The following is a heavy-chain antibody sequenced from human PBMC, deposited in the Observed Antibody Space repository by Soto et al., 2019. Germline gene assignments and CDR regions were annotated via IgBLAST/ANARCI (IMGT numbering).Heavy chain of an antibody. CDR2: ILYDGSNK. CDR3: AKADTWGFDY. V-gene: IGHV3-33*06. Sequence: GGSLRLSCAASGFTFSSYGMHWVRQAPGKGLEWVAVILYDGSNKYFGDSVKGRFTISRDNSKNTLYLQMNSLRAEDTAVYYCAKADTWGFDYWGQGTLVTVSS. D-gene: IGHD3-16*01. J-gene: IGHJ4*02. CDR1: GFTFSSYG.